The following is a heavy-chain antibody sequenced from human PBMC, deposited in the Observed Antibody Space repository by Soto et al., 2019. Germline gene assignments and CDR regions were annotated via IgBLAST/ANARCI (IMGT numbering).Heavy chain of an antibody. V-gene: IGHV2-70*01. J-gene: IGHJ4*02. CDR2: IDWDDDK. CDR3: ARTGTYNWKQPAGGYYFDY. CDR1: GFSLSTSGMC. D-gene: IGHD1-20*01. Sequence: SGPTLVNPTQTLTLTCTFSGFSLSTSGMCVSWIRQPPGKALEWLALIDWDDDKYYSTSLKTRLTISKDTSKNQVVLTMTNMDPVDTATYYCARTGTYNWKQPAGGYYFDYWGQGTLVTVSS.